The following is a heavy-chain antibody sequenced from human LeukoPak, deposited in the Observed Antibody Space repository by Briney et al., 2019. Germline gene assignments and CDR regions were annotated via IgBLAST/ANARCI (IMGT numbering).Heavy chain of an antibody. V-gene: IGHV4-34*01. CDR1: GGSFSGYY. D-gene: IGHD3-9*01. CDR2: INHSGST. Sequence: SETLSLTCGVSGGSFSGYYWNWIRQPPGKGLEWIGEINHSGSTNYNPSLKSRVTISVDTSQKQFSLRLSSVTAADTAVYYCARLTGYSSESWFDPWGQGTLVTVSS. J-gene: IGHJ5*02. CDR3: ARLTGYSSESWFDP.